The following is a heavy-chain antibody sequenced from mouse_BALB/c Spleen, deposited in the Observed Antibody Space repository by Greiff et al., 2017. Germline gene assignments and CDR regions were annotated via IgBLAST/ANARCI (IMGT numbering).Heavy chain of an antibody. CDR3: ARGLGTSGYAMDY. Sequence: VKVVESGPGLVAPSQSLSITCTVSGFSLTSYGVHWVRQPPGKGLEWLGVIWAGGSTNYNSALMSRLSISKDNSKSQVFLKMNSLQTDDTAMYYCARGLGTSGYAMDYWGQGTSVTVSS. CDR1: GFSLTSYG. CDR2: IWAGGST. V-gene: IGHV2-9*02. D-gene: IGHD1-3*01. J-gene: IGHJ4*01.